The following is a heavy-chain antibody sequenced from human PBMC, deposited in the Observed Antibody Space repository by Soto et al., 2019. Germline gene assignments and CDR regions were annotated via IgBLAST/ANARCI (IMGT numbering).Heavy chain of an antibody. Sequence: QVQLVESGGGVVQPGRSLRLSCAASGFTFSSYAMHWVRQAPGKGLEWVAVISYDGSNKYYADSVKGRFTISRDNSKNTLYLQMNSLRAEDTAVYYCARDPPITICGVVINYYGMDVWGQGTTVTVSS. D-gene: IGHD3-3*01. CDR1: GFTFSSYA. CDR2: ISYDGSNK. V-gene: IGHV3-30-3*01. J-gene: IGHJ6*02. CDR3: ARDPPITICGVVINYYGMDV.